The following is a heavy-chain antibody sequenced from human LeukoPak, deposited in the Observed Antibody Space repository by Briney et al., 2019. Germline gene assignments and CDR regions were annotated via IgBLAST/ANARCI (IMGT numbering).Heavy chain of an antibody. V-gene: IGHV3-30*04. CDR2: ISYDGSNK. CDR3: ARDRDNYDFWSGLTSYY. J-gene: IGHJ4*02. Sequence: GGSLRLSCAASGFAFSSYAMHWVRQAPGKGLEWVAIISYDGSNKYYADSVKGRFTISRDNSKNTLYLQMNSLRAEDAAVYYCARDRDNYDFWSGLTSYYWGQGTLVTVSS. CDR1: GFAFSSYA. D-gene: IGHD3-3*01.